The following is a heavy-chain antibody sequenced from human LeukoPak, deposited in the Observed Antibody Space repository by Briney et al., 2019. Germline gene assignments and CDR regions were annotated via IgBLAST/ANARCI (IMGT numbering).Heavy chain of an antibody. CDR2: ISGSAGTT. D-gene: IGHD2-2*01. Sequence: GGSLRLSCAASGFTFSTYAMGWVRQAPGKGLDWVSAISGSAGTTYYADSVKGRFTISRDNSKNTLYLQMNSLRAEDTAVYYCAKDRIVVVPAASTGLDYWGQGTLVTVSS. J-gene: IGHJ4*02. V-gene: IGHV3-23*01. CDR1: GFTFSTYA. CDR3: AKDRIVVVPAASTGLDY.